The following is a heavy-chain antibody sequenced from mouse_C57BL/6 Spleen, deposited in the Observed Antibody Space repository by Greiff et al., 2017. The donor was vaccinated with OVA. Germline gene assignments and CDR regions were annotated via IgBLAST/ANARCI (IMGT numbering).Heavy chain of an antibody. Sequence: QVQLQQPGAELVKPGASVKMSCTASGYTFTSYWITWVKQTPGQGLEWIGDIYPGSGSNNYNAKFKSKATLTVDTSSSTAYMQLSSLTSEDSAVYYCSRRPSTGVAHWYFDVWGTGTTVTVSS. CDR1: GYTFTSYW. J-gene: IGHJ1*03. D-gene: IGHD1-1*01. CDR2: IYPGSGSN. CDR3: SRRPSTGVAHWYFDV. V-gene: IGHV1-55*01.